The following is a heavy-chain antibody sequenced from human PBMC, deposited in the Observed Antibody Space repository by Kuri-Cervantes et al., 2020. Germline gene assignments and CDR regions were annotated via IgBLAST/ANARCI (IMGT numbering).Heavy chain of an antibody. Sequence: LRLSCAVSGGSISSGGYSWSWIRQPPGKGLEWIGYIYHSGSTYYNPSLKSRGTISVDTSKNQFSLKLSSVTAADTDVYYCAREMTTVPNTLDYWGQGTLVTVSS. D-gene: IGHD4-17*01. CDR2: IYHSGST. J-gene: IGHJ4*02. CDR1: GGSISSGGYS. CDR3: AREMTTVPNTLDY. V-gene: IGHV4-30-2*01.